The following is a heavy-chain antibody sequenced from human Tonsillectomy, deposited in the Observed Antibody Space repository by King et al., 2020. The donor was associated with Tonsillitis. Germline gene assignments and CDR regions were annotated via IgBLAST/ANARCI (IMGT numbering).Heavy chain of an antibody. CDR2: VNPSGGSI. Sequence: QLVQSGAEVKKPGASVKVSCKASGYTFTNYYINWVRQAPGQGLEWMGIVNPSGGSIRYAQKFQGRVTMTRDTSTSTVYMEVSSLRSEDTAVYFCATSRGYSYGPDYWGQGTLVTVSS. CDR3: ATSRGYSYGPDY. V-gene: IGHV1-46*01. J-gene: IGHJ4*02. CDR1: GYTFTNYY. D-gene: IGHD5-18*01.